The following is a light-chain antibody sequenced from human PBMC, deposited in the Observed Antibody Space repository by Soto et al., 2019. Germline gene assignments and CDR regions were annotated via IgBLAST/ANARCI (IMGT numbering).Light chain of an antibody. CDR2: EVT. CDR1: TSDVGSYNY. CDR3: SSYTSSTWV. V-gene: IGLV2-14*01. J-gene: IGLJ3*02. Sequence: QSALTQPASVSGSPGQSITISCTRTTSDVGSYNYVSWYQQHPGKVPKLMIYEVTNRPSGVSNRFSGSKSGNTASLTISGLQAEDEADYYCSSYTSSTWVFGGGTKVTVL.